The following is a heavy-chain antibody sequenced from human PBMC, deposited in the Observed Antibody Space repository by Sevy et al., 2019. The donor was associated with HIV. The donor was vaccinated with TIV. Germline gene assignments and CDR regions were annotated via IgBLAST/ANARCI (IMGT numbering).Heavy chain of an antibody. CDR2: INPNSGDT. CDR1: GYTFTGYY. J-gene: IGHJ5*02. V-gene: IGHV1-2*02. CDR3: ARGFYYYDSSGYYWP. Sequence: ASVKVSCKASGYTFTGYYMHWVRQAPGQGLEWMGWINPNSGDTNYAQKFQGRVTMTRDTSISPAYMELSRLRSDDTAVYYCARGFYYYDSSGYYWPWGQGTLVTVSS. D-gene: IGHD3-22*01.